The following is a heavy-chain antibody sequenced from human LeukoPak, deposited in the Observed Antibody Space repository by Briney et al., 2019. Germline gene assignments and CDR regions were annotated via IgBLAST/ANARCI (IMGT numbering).Heavy chain of an antibody. CDR2: INAGNGNT. CDR1: GYTFTSYA. D-gene: IGHD6-19*01. CDR3: ARERVSSGWATSYYYYGMDV. Sequence: ASVKVSCKASGYTFTSYAMHWVRQAPGQRLEWMGWINAGNGNTKYSQKFQGRVTITRDTSASTAYMELSSLRSEDTAVYYCARERVSSGWATSYYYYGMDVWGQGTTVTVSS. V-gene: IGHV1-3*01. J-gene: IGHJ6*02.